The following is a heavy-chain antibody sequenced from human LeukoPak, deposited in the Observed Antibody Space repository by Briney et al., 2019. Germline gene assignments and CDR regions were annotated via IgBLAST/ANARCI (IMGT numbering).Heavy chain of an antibody. Sequence: GGSLRLSCAASGFIFNNYAMGWVRQAPGKGLEWVSYINIGSTTKYYADSVKGRFTIARDNAKNSLYLQMNSLRAEDTAIYYCARRGDYMAFESWGQGTLVTVSS. CDR2: INIGSTTK. CDR3: ARRGDYMAFES. D-gene: IGHD3-16*01. CDR1: GFIFNNYA. J-gene: IGHJ4*02. V-gene: IGHV3-48*01.